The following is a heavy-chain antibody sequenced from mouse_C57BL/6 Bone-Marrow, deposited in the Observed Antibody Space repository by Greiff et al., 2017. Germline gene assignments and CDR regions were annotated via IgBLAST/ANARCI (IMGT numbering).Heavy chain of an antibody. CDR3: ARDGPNWDWYFDV. Sequence: EVMLVESGGGLVKPGGSLKLSCAASGFTFSSYAMSWVRQTPEKRLEWVATISHGGSYTYYPDNVKGRFTISRDNAKNNLYLQMSHLKSEDTAMYYCARDGPNWDWYFDVWGTGTTVTVSS. V-gene: IGHV5-4*01. CDR1: GFTFSSYA. D-gene: IGHD4-1*01. J-gene: IGHJ1*03. CDR2: ISHGGSYT.